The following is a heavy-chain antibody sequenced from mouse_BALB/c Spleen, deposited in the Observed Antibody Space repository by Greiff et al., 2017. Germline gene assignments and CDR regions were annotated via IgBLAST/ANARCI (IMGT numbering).Heavy chain of an antibody. V-gene: IGHV5-6-2*01. Sequence: EVQLVESGGGLVKPGGSLKLSCAASGFTFSSYYMSWVRQTPEKRLELVAAINSNGGSTYYPDTVKGRFTISRDNAKNTLYLQMSSLKSEDTALYYCARQAGHLFDYWGQGTTLTVSS. D-gene: IGHD3-3*01. J-gene: IGHJ2*01. CDR1: GFTFSSYY. CDR2: INSNGGST. CDR3: ARQAGHLFDY.